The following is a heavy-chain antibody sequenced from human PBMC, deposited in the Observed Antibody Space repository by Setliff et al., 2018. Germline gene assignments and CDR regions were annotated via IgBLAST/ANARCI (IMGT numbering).Heavy chain of an antibody. CDR1: GGFIRDYY. Sequence: KTSETLSLTCTVSGGFIRDYYWNWIRQSPGKGLERIGHIYYSGTTNYNSSLKSRVTISIDMSKNQFSLKLSSATAADTAVYFCAAVGIDAGGGWFDPWGKGITVTVSS. D-gene: IGHD1-26*01. V-gene: IGHV4-59*12. CDR2: IYYSGTT. CDR3: AAVGIDAGGGWFDP. J-gene: IGHJ5*01.